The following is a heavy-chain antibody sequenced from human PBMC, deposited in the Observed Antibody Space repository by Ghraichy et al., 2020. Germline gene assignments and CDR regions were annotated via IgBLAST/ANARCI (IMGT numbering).Heavy chain of an antibody. Sequence: GESLNISCAASGFTFSSYGMHWVRQAPGKGPEWVALISYEGSNKYYAGSVKGQFTISRDNSKNTLYLQTNSLRPEDTAVYYCAKDLGYSSGWFLDHWGQGSLATVSS. CDR3: AKDLGYSSGWFLDH. D-gene: IGHD6-19*01. CDR1: GFTFSSYG. CDR2: ISYEGSNK. V-gene: IGHV3-30*18. J-gene: IGHJ4*02.